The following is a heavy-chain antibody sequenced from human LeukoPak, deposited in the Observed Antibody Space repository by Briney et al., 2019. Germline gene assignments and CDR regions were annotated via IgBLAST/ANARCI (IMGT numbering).Heavy chain of an antibody. J-gene: IGHJ4*02. CDR2: IYYSEST. V-gene: IGHV4-39*01. D-gene: IGHD5-24*01. Sequence: SETLSLTCTVSGGSISSSRYYWGWIRHPPGKGLKWIGNIYYSESTYYNPSLKSRVTISVDTSKNQFSLKLSSVTAADTAVYYCAKQRRDGYNYFDYWGQGTLVTVSS. CDR3: AKQRRDGYNYFDY. CDR1: GGSISSSRYY.